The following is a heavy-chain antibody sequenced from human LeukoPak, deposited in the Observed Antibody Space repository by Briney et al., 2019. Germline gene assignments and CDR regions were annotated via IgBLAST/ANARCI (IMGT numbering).Heavy chain of an antibody. Sequence: PGGSLRLSCAGSGFTFRRYAMNWVRQAPGKGLEWVSAISGSGGSTYYADSVKGRFTISRDNSKNTLYLQMNSLRAEDTAVYYCAKLEAPYDTLSYFDYWGQGTLVTVSS. J-gene: IGHJ4*02. CDR1: GFTFRRYA. D-gene: IGHD3-22*01. V-gene: IGHV3-23*01. CDR3: AKLEAPYDTLSYFDY. CDR2: ISGSGGST.